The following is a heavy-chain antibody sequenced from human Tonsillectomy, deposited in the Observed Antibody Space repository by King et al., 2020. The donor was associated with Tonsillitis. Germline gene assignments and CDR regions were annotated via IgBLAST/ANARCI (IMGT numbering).Heavy chain of an antibody. V-gene: IGHV3-23*04. CDR2: VSGGGGST. CDR1: GFTFSRYA. CDR3: AKVPVSNWGVPDYWYFDL. D-gene: IGHD7-27*01. Sequence: VQLVESGGGLVQPGGSLRLSCAASGFTFSRYAMGWVRQAPGKGLEWVSGVSGGGGSTYYADSVKGRFIISRDNSRNTLLLQMNSLRAEDTAVYFCAKVPVSNWGVPDYWYFDLWGRGTLVTVST. J-gene: IGHJ2*01.